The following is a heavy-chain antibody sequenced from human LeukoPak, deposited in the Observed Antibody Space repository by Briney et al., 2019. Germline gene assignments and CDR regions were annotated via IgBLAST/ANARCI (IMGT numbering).Heavy chain of an antibody. CDR2: INPSGGST. CDR3: ARDTGPGPTVTTIAPDY. D-gene: IGHD4-17*01. J-gene: IGHJ4*02. Sequence: ASVKVSCKASGYTFISYYMHWVRQAPGQGLEWMGIINPSGGSTSYAQKFQGRVTMTRDTSTSTVYMELSSLRSEDTAVYYCARDTGPGPTVTTIAPDYWGQGTLVTVSS. V-gene: IGHV1-46*01. CDR1: GYTFISYY.